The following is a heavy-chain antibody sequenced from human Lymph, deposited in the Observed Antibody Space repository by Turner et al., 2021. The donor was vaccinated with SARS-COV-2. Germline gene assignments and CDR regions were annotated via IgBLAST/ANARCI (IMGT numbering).Heavy chain of an antibody. Sequence: VQLVQSRTEVKTPGVSVKASCKAPGYTFTNYDINWVRQATGQGREWMGWMNPNSGNTGYAKKLQGRVTRTRNNSISTAYMELSSLGSEETAGYYCARGRYSGGGMDVWGQGTTVTVSS. CDR2: MNPNSGNT. V-gene: IGHV1-8*02. CDR3: ARGRYSGGGMDV. D-gene: IGHD1-26*01. CDR1: GYTFTNYD. J-gene: IGHJ6*02.